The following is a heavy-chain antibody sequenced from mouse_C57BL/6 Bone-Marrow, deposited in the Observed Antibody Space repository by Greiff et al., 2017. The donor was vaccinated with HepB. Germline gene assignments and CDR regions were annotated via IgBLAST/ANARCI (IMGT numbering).Heavy chain of an antibody. CDR2: INPSNGGT. CDR3: ARADYGSSYWYFDV. J-gene: IGHJ1*03. V-gene: IGHV1-53*01. Sequence: QVQLQQSGTELVKPGASVKLSCKASGYTFTSYWMHWVKQRPGQGLEWIGNINPSNGGTNYNEKFKSKATLTVDKSSSTAYMQLSSLTSEDSAVYYCARADYGSSYWYFDVWGTGTTVTVSS. CDR1: GYTFTSYW. D-gene: IGHD1-1*01.